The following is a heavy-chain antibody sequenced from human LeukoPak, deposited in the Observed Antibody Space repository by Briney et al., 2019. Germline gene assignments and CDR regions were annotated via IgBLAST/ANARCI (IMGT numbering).Heavy chain of an antibody. J-gene: IGHJ4*02. Sequence: PGGSLRLSCAASGFTFSNYAMSWVRLPPGKGLDWVSTLSDGNTYYADSVTGRFTISRDSSKNTLYLEMSSLRVEDTAIYYCAKGRIGSYAFDYRGQGTLVTVSS. D-gene: IGHD3-10*01. V-gene: IGHV3-23*01. CDR3: AKGRIGSYAFDY. CDR2: LSDGNT. CDR1: GFTFSNYA.